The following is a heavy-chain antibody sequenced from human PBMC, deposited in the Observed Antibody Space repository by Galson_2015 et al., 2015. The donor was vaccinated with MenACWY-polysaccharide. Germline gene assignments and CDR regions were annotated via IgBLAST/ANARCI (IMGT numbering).Heavy chain of an antibody. V-gene: IGHV3-30*18. Sequence: SLRLSCAASGFTFNIYGIHWVRQAPGKGLEWVAVISYDGSNKYYADSVKGRFTISRDNSKNTLFLQMNGLSPEDTAVYYCAKVSDQYDSGRACLDYWGQGTLVAVSS. CDR3: AKVSDQYDSGRACLDY. CDR1: GFTFNIYG. J-gene: IGHJ4*02. CDR2: ISYDGSNK. D-gene: IGHD3-22*01.